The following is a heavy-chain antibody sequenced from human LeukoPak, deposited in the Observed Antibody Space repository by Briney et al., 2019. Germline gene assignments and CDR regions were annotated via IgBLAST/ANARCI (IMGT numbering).Heavy chain of an antibody. D-gene: IGHD3-16*01. J-gene: IGHJ3*02. Sequence: GGSLTLSCAASGFTFSRFWMNWVRQAPGRGLEWVANIDQSGGRNNYVDSVKGRFTISRDNVKNSLFLEMSGLRADDTAVYFCARDVEGGTFDIWGQGTTVTVSS. V-gene: IGHV3-7*05. CDR2: IDQSGGRN. CDR1: GFTFSRFW. CDR3: ARDVEGGTFDI.